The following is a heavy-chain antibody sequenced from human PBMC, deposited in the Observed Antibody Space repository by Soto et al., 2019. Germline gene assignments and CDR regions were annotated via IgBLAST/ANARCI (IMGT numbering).Heavy chain of an antibody. V-gene: IGHV3-23*01. CDR1: GFTFSSYA. CDR3: AMDPKGQAFDH. CDR2: IIATGDIT. J-gene: IGHJ4*02. Sequence: GGSLRLSCAASGFTFSSYAMSWVRQAPGKGLEWLSVIIATGDITSYADSVKGRFTISRDNSKNVLSLQMNSLRAEDTAVYYCAMDPKGQAFDHWGQGTLVTVSS.